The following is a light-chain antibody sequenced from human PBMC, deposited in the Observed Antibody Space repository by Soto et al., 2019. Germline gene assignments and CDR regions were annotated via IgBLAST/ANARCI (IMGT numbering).Light chain of an antibody. V-gene: IGKV3D-11*01. CDR2: GAS. CDR3: QQRHMWPIT. Sequence: EIVLTQSPATLSLSPGERAILSCRASQGVSSYLAWYQQKHGQAPRLLIYGASSRATGIPDRFSGSGSGTDFTLTISRLEPEDSAVYYCQQRHMWPITFGQGTRLEIK. J-gene: IGKJ5*01. CDR1: QGVSSY.